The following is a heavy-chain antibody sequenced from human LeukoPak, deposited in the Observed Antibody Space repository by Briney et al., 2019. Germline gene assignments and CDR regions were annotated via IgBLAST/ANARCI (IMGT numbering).Heavy chain of an antibody. CDR1: GFTFSSYS. J-gene: IGHJ6*03. V-gene: IGHV3-21*01. CDR2: ISSSSSYI. D-gene: IGHD2-2*01. CDR3: ARVDIVVVPALYYYYMDV. Sequence: GGSLRLSCAASGFTFSSYSMNWVRQAPGKGLEWVSSISSSSSYIYYADSVKGRFTIPRDNAKNSLYLQMNSLRAEDTAVYYCARVDIVVVPALYYYYMDVWGKGTTVTVSS.